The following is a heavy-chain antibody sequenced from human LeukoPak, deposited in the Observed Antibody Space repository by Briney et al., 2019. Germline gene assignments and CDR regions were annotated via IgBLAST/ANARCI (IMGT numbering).Heavy chain of an antibody. CDR3: TTLPAAGTLPLDY. CDR1: GFTFSNAW. J-gene: IGHJ4*02. V-gene: IGHV3-15*01. Sequence: GGSLRLSCAASGFTFSNAWMSWVRQAPGKGLEWVGRIKSKTDGGTTDYAAPVKGRFTISRDDSKNTLYLQMNSLKTEDTAVYYCTTLPAAGTLPLDYWGQGTLVTVSS. CDR2: IKSKTDGGTT. D-gene: IGHD6-13*01.